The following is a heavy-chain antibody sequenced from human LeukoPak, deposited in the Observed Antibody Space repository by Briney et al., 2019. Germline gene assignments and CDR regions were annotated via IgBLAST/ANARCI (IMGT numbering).Heavy chain of an antibody. V-gene: IGHV3-13*04. CDR2: IGAGEDT. Sequence: GGSLRLSCAASGFTFSTYDMHWVRQVTGKGLEWVSAIGAGEDTYYLGSVKGRFTISRENAKNVLYLQMSSLRVEDTAVYYCVREIRETVITRHYYYGIDVWGQGTTVTVPS. D-gene: IGHD1-7*01. CDR1: GFTFSTYD. CDR3: VREIRETVITRHYYYGIDV. J-gene: IGHJ6*02.